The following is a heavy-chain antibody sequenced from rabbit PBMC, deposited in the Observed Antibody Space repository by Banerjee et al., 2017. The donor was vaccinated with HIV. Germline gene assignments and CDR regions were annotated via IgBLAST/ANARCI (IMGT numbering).Heavy chain of an antibody. CDR2: AYAGSSGST. CDR1: GFDFSSGDY. Sequence: QSLEESGGDLVKPGASLTLTCKASGFDFSSGDYMCWVRQAPGKGLEWVACAYAGSSGSTYSATWAKGRFTVSKTSSTTVTLQMTSLTAADTATYFCARDAGTSFSTYGMDLWGQGTLVTVS. D-gene: IGHD8-1*01. J-gene: IGHJ6*01. V-gene: IGHV1S40*01. CDR3: ARDAGTSFSTYGMDL.